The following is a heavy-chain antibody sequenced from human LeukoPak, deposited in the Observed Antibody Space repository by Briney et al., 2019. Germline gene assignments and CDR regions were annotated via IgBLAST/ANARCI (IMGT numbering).Heavy chain of an antibody. CDR3: AKDGGLWVSAHWGDS. J-gene: IGHJ4*02. V-gene: IGHV3-23*01. CDR1: GFTFSSYT. Sequence: GGSLRLSCAASGFTFSSYTMSWVRQAPGKGLEWVSTITTSDGNTYYADSVKGRFTVSRDNSKNTLLLQMNSLRAEDTAVYYCAKDGGLWVSAHWGDSWGRGTLVTVSS. D-gene: IGHD7-27*01. CDR2: ITTSDGNT.